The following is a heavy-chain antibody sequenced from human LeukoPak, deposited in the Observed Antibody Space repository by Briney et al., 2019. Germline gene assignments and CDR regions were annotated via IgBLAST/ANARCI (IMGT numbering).Heavy chain of an antibody. D-gene: IGHD2-15*01. V-gene: IGHV1-3*01. J-gene: IGHJ5*02. CDR2: INAGNGNT. CDR1: GYTFTSYA. CDR3: ARGCSGGSCFGDPFNWFDP. Sequence: ASVKVSCKASGYTFTSYAMHWVRQAPGQRLEWMGWINAGNGNTKYSQKFQGRVTITWDTSASTAYMELSSLRSEDTAVYYCARGCSGGSCFGDPFNWFDPWGQGTLVTVSS.